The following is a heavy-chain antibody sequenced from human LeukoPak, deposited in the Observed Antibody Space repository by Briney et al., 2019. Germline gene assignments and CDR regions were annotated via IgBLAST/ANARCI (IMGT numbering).Heavy chain of an antibody. CDR3: ARYHNGYDDY. CDR1: GGSISSSSYY. Sequence: SETLSLTCTVSGGSISSSSYYWGWIRQPPGKGLEWIGNIYYGGTTYYNPSLKSRVSISLDTSKSHFSLRLMSVIAADTAAYYCARYHNGYDDYWGQGTLVTVSS. V-gene: IGHV4-39*07. J-gene: IGHJ4*02. CDR2: IYYGGTT. D-gene: IGHD5-12*01.